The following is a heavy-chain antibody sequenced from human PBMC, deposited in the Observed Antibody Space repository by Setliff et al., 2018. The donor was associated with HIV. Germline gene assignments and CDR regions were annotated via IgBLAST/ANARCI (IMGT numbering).Heavy chain of an antibody. CDR3: AMTKMIYYFDY. Sequence: ASVKVSCKAPGDNFTSYTFHWVRQAPGQTPEWMGWINPDNGNTQYSQKFRGRVTMTRDTSANTVFMQMSSLRSEDTSIFYCAMTKMIYYFDYWGPGTLVTVSS. D-gene: IGHD3-16*01. CDR2: INPDNGNT. CDR1: GDNFTSYT. J-gene: IGHJ4*02. V-gene: IGHV1-3*01.